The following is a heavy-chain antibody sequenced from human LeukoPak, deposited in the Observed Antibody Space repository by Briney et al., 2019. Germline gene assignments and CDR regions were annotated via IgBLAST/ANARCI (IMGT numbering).Heavy chain of an antibody. CDR2: IYSGGST. CDR1: GFTVSSNY. V-gene: IGHV3-53*01. Sequence: GGSLRLSCAASGFTVSSNYMSWVRQAPGKGLEWVSVIYSGGSTYYADSVKGRFTVSRDNSKNTLYLQMNSLRAEDTAVYYCVRESVSFFGVIKQNSIYYMDVWGKGTRVTVSS. D-gene: IGHD3-3*01. CDR3: VRESVSFFGVIKQNSIYYMDV. J-gene: IGHJ6*03.